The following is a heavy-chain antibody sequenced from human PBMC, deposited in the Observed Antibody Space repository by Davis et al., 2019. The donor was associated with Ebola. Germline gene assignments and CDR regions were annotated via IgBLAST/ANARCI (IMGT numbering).Heavy chain of an antibody. CDR3: LRQAYSSTWLI. Sequence: KVSCKASRYIFPHYCISWVRQMPGKGLEWMGIIYPDESRTRYTPSFQGQVTIPADKSISTAYLQWSSLKASDTATYYCLRQAYSSTWLIWGQGTMVTVSS. CDR1: RYIFPHYC. J-gene: IGHJ3*02. V-gene: IGHV5-51*01. CDR2: IYPDESRT. D-gene: IGHD6-13*01.